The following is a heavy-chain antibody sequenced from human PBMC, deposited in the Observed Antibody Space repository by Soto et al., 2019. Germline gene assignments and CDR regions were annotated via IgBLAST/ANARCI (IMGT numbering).Heavy chain of an antibody. CDR2: IIPIIGTA. Sequence: QVQLVQSGAEVKKPGSSVKVSCKASGGTFSSYAISWVRQAPGQGLEWMGGIIPIIGTANYAQKFQGRVTITADKSTSTAYMELSSLRSEDTAVYYCAREMVGPKQRVRWFDPWGQGTLVTVSS. CDR3: AREMVGPKQRVRWFDP. D-gene: IGHD2-8*01. CDR1: GGTFSSYA. J-gene: IGHJ5*02. V-gene: IGHV1-69*06.